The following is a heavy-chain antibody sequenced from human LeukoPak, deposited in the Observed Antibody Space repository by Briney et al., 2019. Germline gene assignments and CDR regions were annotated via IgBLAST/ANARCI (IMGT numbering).Heavy chain of an antibody. J-gene: IGHJ4*02. V-gene: IGHV4-59*01. CDR3: ARSHAQKWSGYSH. Sequence: SETLSLTCTVSAGSTTSYYWSWIRQPPGKGLECIGYIYYSGSTNYNPSLKSRVTTSVDTSKNQFSLKLTAVTAADTAVYFCARSHAQKWSGYSHWGQGTLVTVSS. CDR1: AGSTTSYY. CDR2: IYYSGST. D-gene: IGHD3-3*01.